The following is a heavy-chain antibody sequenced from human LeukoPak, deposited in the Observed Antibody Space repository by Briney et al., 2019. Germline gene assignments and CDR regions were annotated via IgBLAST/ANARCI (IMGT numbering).Heavy chain of an antibody. Sequence: SETLSLTCAVYGGSFSGYYWSWIRQPPGKGLKWIGEINHSGSTNYNPSLKSRVTISVDTSKNQFSLKLSSVAAADTAVYYCARRRGGYAQYNWFDPWGQGTLVTVSS. J-gene: IGHJ5*02. V-gene: IGHV4-34*01. D-gene: IGHD5-12*01. CDR3: ARRRGGYAQYNWFDP. CDR2: INHSGST. CDR1: GGSFSGYY.